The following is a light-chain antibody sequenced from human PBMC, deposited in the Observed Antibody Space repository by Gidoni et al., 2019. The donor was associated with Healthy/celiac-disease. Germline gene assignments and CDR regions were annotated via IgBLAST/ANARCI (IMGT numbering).Light chain of an antibody. CDR3: QQRSNWPPIT. CDR1: QSVSSY. J-gene: IGKJ5*01. Sequence: EIVLTQSPATLSLSPGERATLSCRASQSVSSYLAWYQQKPGQAPRLLIYDASNRATGITARFSGSESGTDFTLTISSLEPEDFAVYYCQQRSNWPPITFGQXTRLEI. V-gene: IGKV3-11*01. CDR2: DAS.